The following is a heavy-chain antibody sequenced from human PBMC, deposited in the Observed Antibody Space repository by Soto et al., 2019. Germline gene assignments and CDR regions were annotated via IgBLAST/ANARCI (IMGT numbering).Heavy chain of an antibody. J-gene: IGHJ6*02. CDR2: ISSSSSYI. CDR1: GFTFSSYS. CDR3: ARGGWVDYGMDV. V-gene: IGHV3-21*01. Sequence: EVQLVESGGGLVKPGGSLRLSCAASGFTFSSYSMNWVRQAPGKGLEWVSSISSSSSYIYYADSVKGRFTIPRDNAKNSLYLQMNSLRAEDTAVYYCARGGWVDYGMDVWGQGTTVTVSS. D-gene: IGHD1-26*01.